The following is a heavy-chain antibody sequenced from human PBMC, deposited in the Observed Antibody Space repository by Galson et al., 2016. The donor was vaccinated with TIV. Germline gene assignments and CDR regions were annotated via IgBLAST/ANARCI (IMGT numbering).Heavy chain of an antibody. Sequence: SLRLSCAASGFTFSDYFMHWIRQAPGKGLEWVSYISSSGTTIHYADSVKGRFTISRDNAKTSLYLQMNSLRAEDTAVYYCASRNNYYDSSGYLQMNDCWGQGTLVTVSS. CDR1: GFTFSDYF. D-gene: IGHD3-22*01. CDR3: ASRNNYYDSSGYLQMNDC. V-gene: IGHV3-11*01. CDR2: ISSSGTTI. J-gene: IGHJ4*02.